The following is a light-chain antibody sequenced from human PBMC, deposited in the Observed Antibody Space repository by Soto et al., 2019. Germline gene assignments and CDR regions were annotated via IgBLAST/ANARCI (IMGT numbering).Light chain of an antibody. CDR3: HQYDNSPFT. CDR2: GAS. J-gene: IGKJ3*01. Sequence: EIVLTQSPGTLSLSPGERATLSCRASQSVTSNYLAWYQQRHGQAPRLLVYGASSRATGIPDRFSGSGSGTDFALTISRLEPEDFAVYYVHQYDNSPFTFGPGTRGDI. CDR1: QSVTSNY. V-gene: IGKV3-20*01.